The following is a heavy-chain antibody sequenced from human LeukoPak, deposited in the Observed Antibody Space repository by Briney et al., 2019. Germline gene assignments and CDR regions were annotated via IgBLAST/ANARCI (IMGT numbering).Heavy chain of an antibody. D-gene: IGHD1-26*01. CDR3: ATPSGSYAGDAFDI. V-gene: IGHV1-24*01. CDR1: GYTLTELS. CDR2: FDPEDGET. J-gene: IGHJ3*02. Sequence: VASVKVSCKVSGYTLTELSMHWVRQAPGKGLEWMGGFDPEDGETIYPQKFQGRVTMTEDTSTDTAYMELSSRRSEDTAVYYCATPSGSYAGDAFDIWGQGTMVTVSS.